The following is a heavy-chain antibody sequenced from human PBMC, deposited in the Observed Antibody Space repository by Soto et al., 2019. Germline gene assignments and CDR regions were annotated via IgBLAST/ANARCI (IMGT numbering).Heavy chain of an antibody. Sequence: QVQLQQWGAGLLKPSETLSLTCAVYGGSFSGYYWSWIRQPPGKGLEWIGEINHSGSTNYTPSLMSRVAISVYRSKKPFSLKLSSVTAADTAVYYCARRGYCGGPEGWGQGTLVTVSS. CDR3: ARRGYCGGPEG. V-gene: IGHV4-34*01. CDR2: INHSGST. D-gene: IGHD2-21*01. J-gene: IGHJ4*02. CDR1: GGSFSGYY.